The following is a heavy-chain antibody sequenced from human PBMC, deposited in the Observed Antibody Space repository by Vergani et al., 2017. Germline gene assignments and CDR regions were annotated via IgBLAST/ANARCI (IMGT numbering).Heavy chain of an antibody. CDR1: GFSLSNARMG. Sequence: QVTLKESGPVLVKPTETLTLTCTVSGFSLSNARMGVSWIRQPPGKALEWLAHIFSNDEKSYSTSLKSRLTISKDTSKSQVVLTMTNMDPVDTATYYCARTGPPWGYYDSSPRGYYYYYMDVWGKGTTVTVSS. V-gene: IGHV2-26*01. CDR3: ARTGPPWGYYDSSPRGYYYYYMDV. J-gene: IGHJ6*03. CDR2: IFSNDEK. D-gene: IGHD3-22*01.